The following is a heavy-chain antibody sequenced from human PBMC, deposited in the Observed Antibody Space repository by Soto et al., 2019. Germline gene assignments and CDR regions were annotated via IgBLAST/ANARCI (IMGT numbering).Heavy chain of an antibody. CDR3: ARGSPRGYSYGSFDY. CDR1: GGSFSGYY. J-gene: IGHJ4*02. V-gene: IGHV4-34*01. Sequence: SETLSLTCAVYGGSFSGYYWSWIRQPPGKGLEWIGEINHSGSTNYHPTLKSRVTISVDTSKNQFSLKLSSVTAEDTAVYYCARGSPRGYSYGSFDYWGQGTLVTVSS. D-gene: IGHD5-18*01. CDR2: INHSGST.